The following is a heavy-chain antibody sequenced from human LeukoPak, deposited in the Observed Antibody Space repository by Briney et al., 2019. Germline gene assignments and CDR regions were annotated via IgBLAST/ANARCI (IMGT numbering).Heavy chain of an antibody. Sequence: GSSVKVSCKASGGTFSSYAISWVRQAPGQGLEWMGGIIPIFGTANYAQKFQGRVTITADESTSTAYMELSSLRSEDTAVYYCAKDQSCSGGSCYFDFWGQGTLVTVSS. D-gene: IGHD2-15*01. CDR1: GGTFSSYA. CDR3: AKDQSCSGGSCYFDF. CDR2: IIPIFGTA. V-gene: IGHV1-69*01. J-gene: IGHJ4*02.